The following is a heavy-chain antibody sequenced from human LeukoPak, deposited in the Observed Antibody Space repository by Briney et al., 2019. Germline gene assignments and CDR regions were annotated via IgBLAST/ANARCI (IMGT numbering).Heavy chain of an antibody. Sequence: PSETLSLTCSVPGGPISEYYWRWIRQPPGKGLEWIGYIYHTGSTNYSPSLKSRVTMSVDASRNQFSLKLVSVTAADTAVYYCARDLGSTGYYYLDSWGQGILVTVSS. V-gene: IGHV4-59*01. J-gene: IGHJ4*02. CDR3: ARDLGSTGYYYLDS. D-gene: IGHD6-19*01. CDR1: GGPISEYY. CDR2: IYHTGST.